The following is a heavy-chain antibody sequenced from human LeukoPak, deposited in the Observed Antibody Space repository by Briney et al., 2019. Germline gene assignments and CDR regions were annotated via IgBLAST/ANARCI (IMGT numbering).Heavy chain of an antibody. CDR2: IYYSGST. CDR3: ARGTADCSSTSCYLDY. D-gene: IGHD2-2*01. V-gene: IGHV4-31*03. Sequence: PSETLFLTRTVSGGSISSGGYYWSWIRQHPGKGLEWIGYIYYSGSTYYNPSLKSRVTISVDTSKNQLSLKLSSVTAADTAVYYCARGTADCSSTSCYLDYWGQGTLVTVSS. J-gene: IGHJ4*02. CDR1: GGSISSGGYY.